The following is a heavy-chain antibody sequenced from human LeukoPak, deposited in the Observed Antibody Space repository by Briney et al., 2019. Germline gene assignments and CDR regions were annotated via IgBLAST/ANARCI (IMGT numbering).Heavy chain of an antibody. CDR3: AKDRVAHCSGGTRSVDY. J-gene: IGHJ4*02. CDR2: IRYDGSNQ. CDR1: GFTFGSYG. Sequence: PGGSLRLSCAASGFTFGSYGIHWVRQAPGKGLEGVAFIRYDGSNQYYAESVKGRFTISRDNSKNTLYLQVSSLRADDTAVYYCAKDRVAHCSGGTRSVDYWGQGTLVTVSS. V-gene: IGHV3-30*02. D-gene: IGHD2-15*01.